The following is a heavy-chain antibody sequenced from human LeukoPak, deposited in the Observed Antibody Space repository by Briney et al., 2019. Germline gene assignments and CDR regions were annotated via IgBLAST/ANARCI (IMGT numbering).Heavy chain of an antibody. D-gene: IGHD3-10*01. J-gene: IGHJ4*02. CDR2: INPNSGGT. CDR1: GYTFTGYY. CDR3: AREDRGLYYFDY. V-gene: IGHV1-2*02. Sequence: ASVKVSCKASGYTFTGYYMHWVRQAPGQGLEWMGWINPNSGGTNYAQKFQGRVTMTRDTSISTAYMELSRLRSDDTAVYCCAREDRGLYYFDYWGQGTLVTVSS.